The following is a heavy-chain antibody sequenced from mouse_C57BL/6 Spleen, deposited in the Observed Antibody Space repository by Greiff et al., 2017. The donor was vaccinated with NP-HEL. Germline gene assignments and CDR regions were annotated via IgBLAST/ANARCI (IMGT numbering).Heavy chain of an antibody. CDR2: ISYDGSN. CDR3: ARRGVYYDYEGFAY. Sequence: VQLKESGPGLVKPSQSLSLTCSVTGYSITSGYYWNWIRQFPGNKLEWMGYISYDGSNNYNPSLKNRISITRDTSKNQFFLKLNSVTTEDTATYYCARRGVYYDYEGFAYWGQGTLVTVSA. J-gene: IGHJ3*01. D-gene: IGHD2-4*01. V-gene: IGHV3-6*01. CDR1: GYSITSGYY.